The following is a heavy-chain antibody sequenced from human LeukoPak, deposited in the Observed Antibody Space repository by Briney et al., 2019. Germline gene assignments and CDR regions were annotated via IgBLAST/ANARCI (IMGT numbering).Heavy chain of an antibody. Sequence: ASVKVSCKASGGTFSSYAISWVRQAPGQGLEWMGRIIPIFGTANYAQKFQGRVTITTDESTSTAYMELSSLRSEDTAVYYCARGTAVDGHFDYWGQGTLVTVSS. D-gene: IGHD6-19*01. J-gene: IGHJ4*02. CDR1: GGTFSSYA. CDR3: ARGTAVDGHFDY. V-gene: IGHV1-69*05. CDR2: IIPIFGTA.